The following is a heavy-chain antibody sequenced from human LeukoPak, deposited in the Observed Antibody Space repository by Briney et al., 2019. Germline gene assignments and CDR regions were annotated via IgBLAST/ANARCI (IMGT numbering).Heavy chain of an antibody. Sequence: ASVTVTCKASAYTFTDYYMHWVRQAPGQGLEWMGWINPYSGGTDSAQKFHGRVTMTRDTAINTANMELSRLRSDDTAVYDCARDAGASGWYYFDYWGQGTLVTVSS. J-gene: IGHJ4*02. D-gene: IGHD6-19*01. CDR3: ARDAGASGWYYFDY. CDR1: AYTFTDYY. V-gene: IGHV1-2*02. CDR2: INPYSGGT.